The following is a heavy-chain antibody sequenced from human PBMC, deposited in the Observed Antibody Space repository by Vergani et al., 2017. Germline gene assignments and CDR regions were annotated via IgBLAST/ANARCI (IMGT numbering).Heavy chain of an antibody. Sequence: QVQLVQSGAVVKKPGASEKVSCTASGYIFKNYYMHWLRLAPGQGFQWMGVVNFVTGAATSPQKFEGRITMTRDTSTATFYMDLSSLKYEDTAIYYCARSIGYXTSGSCRPYYFDLWGQGTLVTVSS. CDR3: ARSIGYXTSGSCRPYYFDL. J-gene: IGHJ4*02. CDR2: VNFVTGAA. V-gene: IGHV1-46*02. D-gene: IGHD2-15*01. CDR1: GYIFKNYY.